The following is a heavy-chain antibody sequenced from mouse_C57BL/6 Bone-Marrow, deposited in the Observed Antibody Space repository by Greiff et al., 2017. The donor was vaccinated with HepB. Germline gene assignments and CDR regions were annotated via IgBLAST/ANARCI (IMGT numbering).Heavy chain of an antibody. V-gene: IGHV5-6*01. CDR2: ISSGGSYT. CDR1: RFTFSSYG. CDR3: ARHGFDY. J-gene: IGHJ2*01. Sequence: EVKLVESGGDLVKPGGSLKLSCAASRFTFSSYGMSWVRQTPDKRLEWVATISSGGSYTYYPDSVKGRFTISRDNAKNTLYLQMSSLKSEDTAMYYCARHGFDYWGQGTTLTVSS.